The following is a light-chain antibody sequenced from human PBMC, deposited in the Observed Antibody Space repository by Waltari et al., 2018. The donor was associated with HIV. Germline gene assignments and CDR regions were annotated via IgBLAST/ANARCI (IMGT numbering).Light chain of an antibody. Sequence: QSALTQPPSASGSPGQSVTISCTGTSSDIGAYNYVSWFQQHPVKAPKLMIFAVSKRPSGVPDRFSGSKSGNTASLTVSGLQAEDEADYYCASHAGSKDVFGGGTKLTVL. V-gene: IGLV2-8*01. CDR2: AVS. CDR3: ASHAGSKDV. J-gene: IGLJ2*01. CDR1: SSDIGAYNY.